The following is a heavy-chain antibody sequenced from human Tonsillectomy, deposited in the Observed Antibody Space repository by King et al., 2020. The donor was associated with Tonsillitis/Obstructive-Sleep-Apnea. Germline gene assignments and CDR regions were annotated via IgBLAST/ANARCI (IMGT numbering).Heavy chain of an antibody. V-gene: IGHV4-39*01. Sequence: QLQESGPGLVKPSETLSLTCTVSGGSISSGGFYWGWIRQPPGKGLEWIGSIYYSESTYYNPSLKSRVTISVDTSKNQFSLKLSSVTAADTAVYYCARHCISTSCFYYFDYWGQGTLVTVSS. CDR2: IYYSEST. CDR3: ARHCISTSCFYYFDY. J-gene: IGHJ4*02. D-gene: IGHD2-2*01. CDR1: GGSISSGGFY.